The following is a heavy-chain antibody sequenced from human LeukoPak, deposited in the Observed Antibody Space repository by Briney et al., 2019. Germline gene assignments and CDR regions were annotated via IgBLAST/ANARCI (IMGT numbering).Heavy chain of an antibody. CDR3: ARDLGYSGYELEGIDYYYYGMDV. CDR1: GYTFTGYY. Sequence: ASVKVPCKASGYTFTGYYMHWVRQAPGQGLEWMGWINPNSGGTNYAQKFQGRVTMTRDTSISTAYMELSRLRSDDTAVYYCARDLGYSGYELEGIDYYYYGMDVWGQGTTVTVSS. V-gene: IGHV1-2*02. J-gene: IGHJ6*02. D-gene: IGHD5-12*01. CDR2: INPNSGGT.